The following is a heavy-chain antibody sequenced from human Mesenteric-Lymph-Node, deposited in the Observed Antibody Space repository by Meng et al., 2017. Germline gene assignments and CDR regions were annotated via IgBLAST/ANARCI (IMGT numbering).Heavy chain of an antibody. V-gene: IGHV3-21*01. CDR2: ISSSSNYI. CDR1: GFTFSSYT. D-gene: IGHD5-18*01. J-gene: IGHJ4*02. Sequence: EVQLVESGVGLVKPGWSLRLSCSASGFTFSSYTMNWVRRAPGKGLEWVSSISSSSNYICSADSVKGRFTISRDNAKNSLYLQMNSLRSEGTAVYYCARDTPGLLFDYWGQGTLVTVSS. CDR3: ARDTPGLLFDY.